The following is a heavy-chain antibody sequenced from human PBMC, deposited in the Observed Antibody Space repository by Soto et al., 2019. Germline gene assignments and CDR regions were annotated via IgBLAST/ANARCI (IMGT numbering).Heavy chain of an antibody. CDR3: TKGYAADNYYAMDV. J-gene: IGHJ6*02. CDR1: GFTFSSYA. Sequence: PGGSLRLSCAASGFTFSSYAMHWVRQAPGKGLEWVAVISYDGSTFYRDSVRGRFTISRDNSKVTLYLQMNSLRAEDTAIYYCTKGYAADNYYAMDVWGQGTTVTVSS. D-gene: IGHD5-12*01. V-gene: IGHV3-30-3*01. CDR2: ISYDGST.